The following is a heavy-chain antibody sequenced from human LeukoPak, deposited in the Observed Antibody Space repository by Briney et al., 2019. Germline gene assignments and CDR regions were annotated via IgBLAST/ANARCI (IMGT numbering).Heavy chain of an antibody. CDR1: GYTFTNFY. J-gene: IGHJ5*01. Sequence: GASVTVSCKASGYTFTNFYTHWVRQAPRQGPDRMGYINPRNGATSYSQKFQGRLTFTRDSSISTAYMEVSSLKSDDTALYYCARDPRDTGGSYDSWGQGTLLTVSS. V-gene: IGHV1-2*02. CDR3: ARDPRDTGGSYDS. CDR2: INPRNGAT. D-gene: IGHD2-8*02.